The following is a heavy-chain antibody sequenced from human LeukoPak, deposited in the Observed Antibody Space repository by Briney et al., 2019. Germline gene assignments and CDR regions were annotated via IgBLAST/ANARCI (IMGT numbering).Heavy chain of an antibody. CDR1: GGFISSYY. D-gene: IGHD5-18*01. V-gene: IGHV4-59*01. Sequence: SETLSLTCTVSGGFISSYYWSWIRQPPGKGLEWVGYIYYSGSTNYNPSLKSRVTISVDTSKNQFSLKLSSMTAADTAVYYCARFEAMVSPGFDYWGQGTLVTVSS. J-gene: IGHJ4*02. CDR3: ARFEAMVSPGFDY. CDR2: IYYSGST.